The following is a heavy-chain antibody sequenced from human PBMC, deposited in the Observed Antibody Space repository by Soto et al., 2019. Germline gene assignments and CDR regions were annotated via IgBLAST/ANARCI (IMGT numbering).Heavy chain of an antibody. D-gene: IGHD5-12*01. J-gene: IGHJ4*02. V-gene: IGHV3-74*01. CDR2: INSDGTTT. Sequence: EVQLVESGGGLVQPGGSLRLSCAASGFTFSAYWMHWVRQAPGEGLVCVSRINSDGTTTNYADSVKGRFTISRDNAENTLYLQMNSLRAEDTAVYYCARGEMATIWPLAHWGQGALVTVSS. CDR1: GFTFSAYW. CDR3: ARGEMATIWPLAH.